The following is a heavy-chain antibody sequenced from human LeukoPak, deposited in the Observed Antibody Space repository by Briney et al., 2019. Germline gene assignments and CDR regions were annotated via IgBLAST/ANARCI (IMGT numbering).Heavy chain of an antibody. CDR2: IYHSGST. V-gene: IGHV4-38-2*02. CDR3: ARDTNDWNYLYYYYYMDV. Sequence: PSETLSLTCTVSGYSISSGYYWGWIRQPPGKGLEWIGSIYHSGSTYYNPSLKSRVTISVDTSKNQFSLKLSSVTAADTAVYYCARDTNDWNYLYYYYYMDVWGKGTTVTVSS. J-gene: IGHJ6*03. CDR1: GYSISSGYY. D-gene: IGHD1-7*01.